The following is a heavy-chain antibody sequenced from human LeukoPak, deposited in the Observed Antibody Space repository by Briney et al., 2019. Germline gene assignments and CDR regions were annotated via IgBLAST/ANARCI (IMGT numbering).Heavy chain of an antibody. CDR1: GFTFSSYS. J-gene: IGHJ4*02. Sequence: GGSLRLSCAASGFTFSSYSMNWVRQAPGKGLEWVSAISGSGTNTYYADSVKGRFTISRDNSKNTLYLQMNSLRAEDTAVYYCAKARGIAAFDYWGQGTLVTVSS. CDR3: AKARGIAAFDY. D-gene: IGHD6-13*01. V-gene: IGHV3-23*01. CDR2: ISGSGTNT.